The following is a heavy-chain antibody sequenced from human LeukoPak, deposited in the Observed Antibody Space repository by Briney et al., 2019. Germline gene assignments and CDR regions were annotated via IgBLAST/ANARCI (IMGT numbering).Heavy chain of an antibody. CDR1: GFTFSSYA. CDR2: ITYDGSNK. CDR3: AREPPLRDIVVVPARTRMDV. D-gene: IGHD2-2*01. J-gene: IGHJ6*02. Sequence: GGSLRLSCASSGFTFSSYAMNWVRQAPGKGLAWVAVITYDGSNKYYADSVKGRFTISRDNSKNTLYLQMNSLRAEDTAVYYCAREPPLRDIVVVPARTRMDVWGQGTTVTVSS. V-gene: IGHV3-30-3*01.